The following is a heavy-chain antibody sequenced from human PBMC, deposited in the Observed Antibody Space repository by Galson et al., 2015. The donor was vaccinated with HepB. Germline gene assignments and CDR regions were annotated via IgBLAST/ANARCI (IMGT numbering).Heavy chain of an antibody. V-gene: IGHV3-30*18. J-gene: IGHJ6*03. CDR3: AKDGHEGSGWISYYYSFMDV. CDR1: GFTFRSYG. Sequence: SLRLSCAASGFTFRSYGMHWVRQAPGKGLEWVAVISYDGSHTYYADSVKGRFTISRDSPKNTLYLLMNSLRAEDTAVYYCAKDGHEGSGWISYYYSFMDVWGRGTTVTVSS. CDR2: ISYDGSHT. D-gene: IGHD6-19*01.